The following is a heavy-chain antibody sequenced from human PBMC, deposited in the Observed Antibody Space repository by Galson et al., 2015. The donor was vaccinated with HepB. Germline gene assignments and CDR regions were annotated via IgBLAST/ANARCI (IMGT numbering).Heavy chain of an antibody. CDR3: ARESRGNYFSFYY. D-gene: IGHD3-16*01. J-gene: IGHJ4*02. CDR1: GFTFSDYY. CDR2: ITNSGRST. V-gene: IGHV3-11*01. Sequence: SLRLSCAVSGFTFSDYYMSWIRQAPGKGLEWLSYITNSGRSTSYADSVKGRFTISRDNAKNSLYLEMNSLRAEDTAVYYCARESRGNYFSFYYWGQGTLVTVSS.